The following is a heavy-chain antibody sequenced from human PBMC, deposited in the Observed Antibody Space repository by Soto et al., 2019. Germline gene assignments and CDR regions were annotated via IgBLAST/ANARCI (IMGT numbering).Heavy chain of an antibody. CDR3: ARERSITMIVVVITTHPDYYDGMDV. Sequence: GSSVKVSCKASGYTFTSYYMHWVRQAPGQGLEWMGIINPSGGSTSYAQKFQGRVTMTRDTSTSTVYMELSSLRSEDTAVYYCARERSITMIVVVITTHPDYYDGMDVWGQGTTVTVSS. J-gene: IGHJ6*01. D-gene: IGHD3-22*01. V-gene: IGHV1-46*01. CDR2: INPSGGST. CDR1: GYTFTSYY.